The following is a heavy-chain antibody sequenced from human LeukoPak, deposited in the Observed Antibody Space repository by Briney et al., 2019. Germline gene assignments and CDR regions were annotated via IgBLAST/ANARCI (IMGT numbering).Heavy chain of an antibody. CDR3: ASHLTPEDVRLGVAFDI. D-gene: IGHD1-14*01. Sequence: PGGSLGLSCAASGFTVSSNYMSWVRQAPGKGLEWVSVIYSGGSTYYADSVKGRFTISRDNSKNTLYLQMNSLRAEDTAVYYCASHLTPEDVRLGVAFDIWGQGTMVTVSS. CDR1: GFTVSSNY. V-gene: IGHV3-53*01. J-gene: IGHJ3*02. CDR2: IYSGGST.